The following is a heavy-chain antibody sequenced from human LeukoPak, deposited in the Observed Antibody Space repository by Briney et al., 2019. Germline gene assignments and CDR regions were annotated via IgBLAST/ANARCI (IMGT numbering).Heavy chain of an antibody. CDR2: ISGSGGST. CDR3: AILAGWQRYYYGMDV. V-gene: IGHV3-23*01. CDR1: GFTFSSYA. D-gene: IGHD6-25*01. Sequence: SGGSLRLSCAASGFTFSSYAMSWVRQAPGKGLEWVSAISGSGGSTYYADSVKGRFTISRDNSKNTLYLQMNSLRAEDTAVYYCAILAGWQRYYYGMDVWGQGTTVTVSS. J-gene: IGHJ6*02.